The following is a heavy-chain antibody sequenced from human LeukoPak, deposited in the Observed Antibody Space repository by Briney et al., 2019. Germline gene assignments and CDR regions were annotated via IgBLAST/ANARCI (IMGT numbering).Heavy chain of an antibody. J-gene: IGHJ4*02. Sequence: ASVKVSCKASGYTFTSYGISWVRQAPGQGLEWMGWISAYNGNTNYAQKFQGRVTITADKSTSTAYMELSSLRSEDTAVYYCARQAVAGFDHWGQGTLVTVSS. CDR3: ARQAVAGFDH. CDR2: ISAYNGNT. D-gene: IGHD6-19*01. CDR1: GYTFTSYG. V-gene: IGHV1-18*01.